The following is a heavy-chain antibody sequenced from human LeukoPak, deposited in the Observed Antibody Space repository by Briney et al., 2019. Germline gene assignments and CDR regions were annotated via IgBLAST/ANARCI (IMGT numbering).Heavy chain of an antibody. D-gene: IGHD7-27*01. CDR2: MSPNSGDT. Sequence: ASVKVSCKAYGYTFTSYDCNWVRQATGQRPEWMGWMSPNSGDTGYAQKFQDRVTMTRNTSISTAYMELSSLRSDDTAVYYCARGPPNWGYDYWGPGTLVTVSS. J-gene: IGHJ4*02. CDR3: ARGPPNWGYDY. V-gene: IGHV1-8*01. CDR1: GYTFTSYD.